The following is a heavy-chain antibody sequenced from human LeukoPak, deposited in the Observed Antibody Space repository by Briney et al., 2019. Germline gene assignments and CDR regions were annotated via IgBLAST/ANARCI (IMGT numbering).Heavy chain of an antibody. Sequence: ASVKVSCKASGGTFSSYAISWVRQAPGQGLEWMGGIIPIFGTANYAQKFQGRVTITTDESTGTAYMELSSLRSEDTAVYYCARGSDYEGYFDYWGQGTLVTVSS. CDR3: ARGSDYEGYFDY. CDR2: IIPIFGTA. V-gene: IGHV1-69*05. CDR1: GGTFSSYA. D-gene: IGHD5-12*01. J-gene: IGHJ4*02.